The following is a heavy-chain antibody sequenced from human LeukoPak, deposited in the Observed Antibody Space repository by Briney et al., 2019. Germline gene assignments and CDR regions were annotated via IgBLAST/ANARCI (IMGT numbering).Heavy chain of an antibody. V-gene: IGHV4-34*01. CDR1: GGSFSGYY. Sequence: PSETLSLTCAVYGGSFSGYYWSWIRQPPGKGLEWIGEINHSGSTNYNPSLKSRVTISVDTSKNQFSLKLSSVTAADTAVYYCARCSRRSVPAAMWGNYYYYYYMDVWGKETTVTVSS. CDR2: INHSGST. CDR3: ARCSRRSVPAAMWGNYYYYYYMDV. J-gene: IGHJ6*03. D-gene: IGHD2-2*01.